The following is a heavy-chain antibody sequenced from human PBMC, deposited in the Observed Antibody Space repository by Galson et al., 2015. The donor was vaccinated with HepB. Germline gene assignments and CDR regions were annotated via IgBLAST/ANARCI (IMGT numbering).Heavy chain of an antibody. CDR3: ARASRYYYYYMDV. J-gene: IGHJ6*03. Sequence: SVKVSCKASGYTFTSYGISWVRQAPGQGLEWMGWISAYDGNTNYAQKLQGRVTMTTDTSTSTAYMELRSLRSDDTAVYYCARASRYYYYYMDVWGKGTTVTVSS. CDR1: GYTFTSYG. CDR2: ISAYDGNT. V-gene: IGHV1-18*01.